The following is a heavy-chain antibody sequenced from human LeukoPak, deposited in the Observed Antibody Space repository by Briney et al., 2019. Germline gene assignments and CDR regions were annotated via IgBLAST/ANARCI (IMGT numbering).Heavy chain of an antibody. D-gene: IGHD3-22*01. CDR3: ARAEDSSGYYVPNWFDP. J-gene: IGHJ5*02. CDR1: GFTFSRHG. V-gene: IGHV3-23*01. CDR2: ITGSGGGT. Sequence: GGSLRLSCVASGFTFSRHGMGWVRQAPGKGLEWVSSITGSGGGTYFADSVKGRFTISRDNSKNTLYLQMNSLRAEDTAVYYCARAEDSSGYYVPNWFDPWGQGTLVTVSS.